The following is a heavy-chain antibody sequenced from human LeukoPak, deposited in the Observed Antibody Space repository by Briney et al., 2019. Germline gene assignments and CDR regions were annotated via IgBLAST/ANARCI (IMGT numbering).Heavy chain of an antibody. CDR3: ARALDSSSSRYQAFEY. J-gene: IGHJ4*02. V-gene: IGHV3-7*01. CDR1: EFTFSNYW. CDR2: IKQDGSEK. Sequence: GGSLRLSCAASEFTFSNYWMSWVRQAPGKGLEWVADIKQDGSEKYYVDSVKGRFTISRDNAKNSLYLQMNSLRAEDPAVYYCARALDSSSSRYQAFEYWGKGTLVTVSS. D-gene: IGHD2-2*01.